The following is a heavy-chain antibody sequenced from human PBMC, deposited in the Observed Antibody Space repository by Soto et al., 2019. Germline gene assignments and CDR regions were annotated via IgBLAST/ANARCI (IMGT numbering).Heavy chain of an antibody. CDR2: VNPGGGSP. D-gene: IGHD2-2*01. J-gene: IGHJ4*02. Sequence: QVQLVQSGAEVKKPGASVRVSCKASGYTFTNYYIHWVRRAPGQGLEWMGIVNPGGGSPSYAQKSGGIVTMTRDTPTNSFYLNLSGLRSVDSALYFCTKEGLDQGPLVGRPASIGRYFDFWGQGTLVTVSS. CDR1: GYTFTNYY. CDR3: TKEGLDQGPLVGRPASIGRYFDF. V-gene: IGHV1-46*03.